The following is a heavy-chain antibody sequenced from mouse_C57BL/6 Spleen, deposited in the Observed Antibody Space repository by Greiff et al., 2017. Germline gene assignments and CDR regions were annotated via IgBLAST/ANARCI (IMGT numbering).Heavy chain of an antibody. Sequence: VKLMESGPGLVAPSQSLSITCTVSGFSLTSYAISWVRQPPGKGLEWLGVIWTGGGTNYNSAHKSRLSISKDNSKSQVILKMNSLQTDDTARYYCARNRYYGSSYYFDYWGQGTTLTVSS. CDR2: IWTGGGT. CDR3: ARNRYYGSSYYFDY. J-gene: IGHJ2*01. CDR1: GFSLTSYA. D-gene: IGHD1-1*01. V-gene: IGHV2-9-1*01.